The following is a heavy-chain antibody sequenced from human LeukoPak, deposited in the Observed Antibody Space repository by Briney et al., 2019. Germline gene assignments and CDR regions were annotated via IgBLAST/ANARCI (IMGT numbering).Heavy chain of an antibody. Sequence: GGSLRLSCAASGFTFSSYAVSWVRQAPGKGLEWVSAISVSGGSTYYADSVKGRFTISRDNSKNTLYLQMNSLRAEDTAVYYCAKDKGYSSSWSDYWGQGTLVTVSS. V-gene: IGHV3-23*01. CDR2: ISVSGGST. CDR1: GFTFSSYA. CDR3: AKDKGYSSSWSDY. D-gene: IGHD6-13*01. J-gene: IGHJ4*02.